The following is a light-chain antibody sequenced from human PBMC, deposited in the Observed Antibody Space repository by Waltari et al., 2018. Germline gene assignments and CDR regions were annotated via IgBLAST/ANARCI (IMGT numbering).Light chain of an antibody. CDR3: QAWDRNTVV. CDR2: EDN. Sequence: SYELIQTPSVSVSPGQTANIACSGKTLGQKYVSWYRQKPGQSPVLIIYEDNKRPSGIPEGISGSNSGKAATLTISDTQAMDEADYYCQAWDRNTVVFGGGTELTVL. CDR1: TLGQKY. J-gene: IGLJ3*02. V-gene: IGLV3-1*01.